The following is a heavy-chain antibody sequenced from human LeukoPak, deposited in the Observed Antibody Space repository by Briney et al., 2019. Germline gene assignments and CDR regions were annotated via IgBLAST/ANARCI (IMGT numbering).Heavy chain of an antibody. CDR1: GGSISSYC. V-gene: IGHV4-4*07. CDR2: IYTSGST. Sequence: SETLSLTCTVSGGSISSYCRSWTRQPAGSGQEWIWRIYTSGSTNYNPSLRSRVTMSVDTPKNQFSLKLSSVTAADTAVYYCAGSVYSNYGAPYFDYWGQGTLVTVSS. J-gene: IGHJ4*02. CDR3: AGSVYSNYGAPYFDY. D-gene: IGHD4-11*01.